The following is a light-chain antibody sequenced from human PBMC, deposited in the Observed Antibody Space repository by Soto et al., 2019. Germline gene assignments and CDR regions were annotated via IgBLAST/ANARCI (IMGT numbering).Light chain of an antibody. CDR1: QSVLYNSNNKNH. Sequence: DFVMTQAPDSLAVSLGERATINCKSSQSVLYNSNNKNHLGWFQQKPGHPPKLLIYGASFRPSGVPDRFSGSGSGTDFTLTISSRQAEDVAVYYCQQYYSITFTFGQGTKLEI. CDR2: GAS. J-gene: IGKJ2*01. CDR3: QQYYSITFT. V-gene: IGKV4-1*01.